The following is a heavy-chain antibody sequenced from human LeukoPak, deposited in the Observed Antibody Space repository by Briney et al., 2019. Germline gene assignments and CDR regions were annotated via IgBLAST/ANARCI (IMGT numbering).Heavy chain of an antibody. D-gene: IGHD4-17*01. J-gene: IGHJ4*02. V-gene: IGHV1-46*01. CDR2: SYASAGDT. CDR3: ATEPPGAYYFDY. CDR1: GYDFTNHH. Sequence: ASVKVSCKASGYDFTNHHVHWMRQAPGQGREWMGRSYASAGDTRFARKFQGRVTMTRDTSTTTVYMDLTTLRSEDTAVYFCATEPPGAYYFDYWGQGTLVTVSS.